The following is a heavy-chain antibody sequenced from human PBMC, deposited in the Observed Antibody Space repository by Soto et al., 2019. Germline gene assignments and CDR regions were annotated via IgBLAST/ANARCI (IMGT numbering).Heavy chain of an antibody. D-gene: IGHD6-19*01. Sequence: AISGSGGSTYYADSLKARFTISRDNSKNTLYLQMSSLRTEDTAVYYWAKEGYSSGWYGHTLYYYCGMDVWGQGTTVTVSS. CDR2: ISGSGGST. CDR3: AKEGYSSGWYGHTLYYYCGMDV. V-gene: IGHV3-23*01. J-gene: IGHJ6*02.